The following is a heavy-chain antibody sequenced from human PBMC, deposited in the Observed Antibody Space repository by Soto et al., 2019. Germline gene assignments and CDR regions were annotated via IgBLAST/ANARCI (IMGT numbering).Heavy chain of an antibody. V-gene: IGHV1-46*01. J-gene: IGHJ6*02. Sequence: SVKVSCKPSGYTLTSYYMHWVRQAPRQGIEWMGIINPSGGSTSYAQKFQGRVTMTRDTSTSTVYMELSSLRSEDTAVYYCARDLAVDCSSTSCRHRYGMDVWGQGTTVTVSS. CDR3: ARDLAVDCSSTSCRHRYGMDV. CDR2: INPSGGST. CDR1: GYTLTSYY. D-gene: IGHD2-2*01.